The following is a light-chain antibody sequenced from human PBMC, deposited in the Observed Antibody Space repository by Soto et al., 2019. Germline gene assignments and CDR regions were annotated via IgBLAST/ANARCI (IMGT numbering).Light chain of an antibody. Sequence: QSVLTQPASVSGSPGQSITLSCTGTSSEVGGYNYVSWYQQHPGKAPKLMIYDVSNRPSGVSNRFSGSKSGNTASLTISGLQAEDEADYYCSSYTSSSTLDTFGTGTKVTVL. CDR3: SSYTSSSTLDT. CDR1: SSEVGGYNY. CDR2: DVS. V-gene: IGLV2-14*01. J-gene: IGLJ1*01.